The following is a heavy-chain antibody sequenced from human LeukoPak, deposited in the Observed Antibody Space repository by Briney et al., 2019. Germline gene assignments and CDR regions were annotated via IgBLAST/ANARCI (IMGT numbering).Heavy chain of an antibody. V-gene: IGHV4-4*02. Sequence: SETLSLTCAVSGDSITSHNWWSWVRQSPGKGLEWIGEIYHSGTTNYSPSLKSRVTISVDKSKNQLSLRLTSVTAADTAVYFCASCLFNYYYFDQWGQGTLVTVSS. CDR3: ASCLFNYYYFDQ. J-gene: IGHJ4*02. CDR1: GDSITSHNW. D-gene: IGHD3-10*01. CDR2: IYHSGTT.